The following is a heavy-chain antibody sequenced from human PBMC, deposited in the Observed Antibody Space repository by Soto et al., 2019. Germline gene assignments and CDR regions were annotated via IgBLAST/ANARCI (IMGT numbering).Heavy chain of an antibody. J-gene: IGHJ5*02. CDR3: AKDGCGYP. Sequence: HAQLVQSGAELRKPGSSVKVSCKASGGIFSNFAFSWVRQAPGQGLEWVGTVVPVYGAVHYAHQFQGRVTITADESTTTTYMEMSGLRSEDTAVYYCAKDGCGYPWGQGTLVTVSS. CDR2: VVPVYGAV. D-gene: IGHD3-22*01. CDR1: GGIFSNFA. V-gene: IGHV1-69*18.